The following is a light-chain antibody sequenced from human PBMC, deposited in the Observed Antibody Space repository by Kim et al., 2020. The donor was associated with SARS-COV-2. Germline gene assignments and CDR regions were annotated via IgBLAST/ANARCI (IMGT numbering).Light chain of an antibody. CDR2: AAS. Sequence: DIQMTQSPSSLSASVGDRVTITCRASQSINNYLNWYQQKPGKAPKLLIYAASSLQSGVPSRFSGSGSGTDFTLTISSLQPEDFATYYCQQTYSTPMYTFGQGTKLEI. J-gene: IGKJ2*01. CDR1: QSINNY. CDR3: QQTYSTPMYT. V-gene: IGKV1-39*01.